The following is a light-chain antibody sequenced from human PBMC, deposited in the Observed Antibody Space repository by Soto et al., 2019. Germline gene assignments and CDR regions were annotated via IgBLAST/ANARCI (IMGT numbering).Light chain of an antibody. V-gene: IGLV2-8*01. CDR3: TSYAGSKGV. Sequence: QSALTQPPSASGSPGQSVTISCTGTSSDIGGYNYVSWYQQHPGKAPKLIIYEVNKRPSGVPDRFSGSKSGNTASLTVSGLQAEEEADYYCTSYAGSKGVFGGGTKLTVL. CDR1: SSDIGGYNY. CDR2: EVN. J-gene: IGLJ3*02.